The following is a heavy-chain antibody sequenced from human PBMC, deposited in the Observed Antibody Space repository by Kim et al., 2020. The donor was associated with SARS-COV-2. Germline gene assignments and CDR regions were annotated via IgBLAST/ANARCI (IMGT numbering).Heavy chain of an antibody. CDR1: GGSFSGYY. CDR2: INHSGST. Sequence: SETLSLTCAVYGGSFSGYYWSWIRQPPGKGLEWIGEINHSGSTNYNPSLKSRVTISVDTSKNQFSLKLSSVTAADTAVYYCARDSELVVPAAMEGFDYWGQGTLVTVSS. D-gene: IGHD2-2*01. CDR3: ARDSELVVPAAMEGFDY. V-gene: IGHV4-34*01. J-gene: IGHJ4*02.